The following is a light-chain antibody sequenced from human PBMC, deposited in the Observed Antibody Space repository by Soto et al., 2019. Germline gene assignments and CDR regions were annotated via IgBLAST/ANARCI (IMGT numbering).Light chain of an antibody. CDR2: DTS. CDR3: QQYGSSPGT. CDR1: QTVSSS. V-gene: IGKV3-20*01. J-gene: IGKJ1*01. Sequence: EIVLTQSPATLSLSPGERATLSCRASQTVSSSLAWYQQKPGQAPRLLIYDTSTRATGVPDRFSGSGSGTDFALTISRVEPEDFAIYFCQQYGSSPGTFGQGTKVEI.